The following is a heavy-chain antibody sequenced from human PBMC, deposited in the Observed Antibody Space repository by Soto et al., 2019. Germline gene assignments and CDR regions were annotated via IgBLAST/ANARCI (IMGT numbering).Heavy chain of an antibody. Sequence: EVQLLESGGGLVQPGGSLRLSCAASGFTFSSYAMSWVRQAPGKGLEWVSAISGSGGSTYYADSGKGRFTISRDNSKNTLYLQMNSLRAEDTDVYYCAKAPHPLTDGSDYWGQGTLVTVSS. CDR1: GFTFSSYA. J-gene: IGHJ4*02. CDR3: AKAPHPLTDGSDY. D-gene: IGHD3-16*01. CDR2: ISGSGGST. V-gene: IGHV3-23*01.